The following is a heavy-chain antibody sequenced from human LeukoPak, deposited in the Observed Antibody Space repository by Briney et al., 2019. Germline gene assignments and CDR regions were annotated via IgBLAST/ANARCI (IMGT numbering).Heavy chain of an antibody. V-gene: IGHV4-4*07. J-gene: IGHJ4*02. Sequence: SETLSLTCTVSGRSISRYYWSWIRQPAGKGLVWIRRIYTSGSPNYNPSLKSRVNMSVGKSQNQFSLKLSSVTAADTAVYYCARDNYPAVAGEYYFDYWGQGTLVTVSS. CDR1: GRSISRYY. D-gene: IGHD6-19*01. CDR3: ARDNYPAVAGEYYFDY. CDR2: IYTSGSP.